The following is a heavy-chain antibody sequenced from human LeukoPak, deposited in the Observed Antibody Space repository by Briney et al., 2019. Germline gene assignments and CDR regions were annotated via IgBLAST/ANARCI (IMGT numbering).Heavy chain of an antibody. CDR2: IYYNGGT. CDR1: GGSISSTY. CDR3: ARRTYYYGSGPSWFAP. Sequence: SETLSLTCTVSGGSISSTYWSWIRQPPGKGLEWIGFIYYNGGTNYNPSLKSRVTMSVDTSKNQFSLPLTSVTAADTAVYYCARRTYYYGSGPSWFAPWGQGSLVTVSS. V-gene: IGHV4-59*08. D-gene: IGHD3-10*01. J-gene: IGHJ5*02.